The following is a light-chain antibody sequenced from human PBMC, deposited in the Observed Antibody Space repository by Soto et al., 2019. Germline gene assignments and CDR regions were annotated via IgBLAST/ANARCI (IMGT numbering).Light chain of an antibody. Sequence: QSVLTQPPSASGSPGQSVTISCTGTSSDVGGYNYVSWYQQHPGKAPKLMIYEVNKRPSGVPDRLSGSKSGNTASLTVSGLQAEAEADYYCNSYAGSPYVFGTGTKVTVL. V-gene: IGLV2-8*01. CDR3: NSYAGSPYV. CDR2: EVN. CDR1: SSDVGGYNY. J-gene: IGLJ1*01.